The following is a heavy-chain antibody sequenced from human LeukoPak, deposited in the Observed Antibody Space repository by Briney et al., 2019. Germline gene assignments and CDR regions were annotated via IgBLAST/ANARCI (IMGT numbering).Heavy chain of an antibody. CDR2: ISSSSSTI. D-gene: IGHD3-22*01. V-gene: IGHV3-48*03. Sequence: GGSLRLSCAASGFTFSSYEMNWVRQAPGKGLEWVSYISSSSSTIYYADSVKGRFTISRDNAKNSLHLQLNSLRAEDTAVYYCARVGGYYYDGSGYYYGYWGQGTLVTVSS. CDR1: GFTFSSYE. CDR3: ARVGGYYYDGSGYYYGY. J-gene: IGHJ4*02.